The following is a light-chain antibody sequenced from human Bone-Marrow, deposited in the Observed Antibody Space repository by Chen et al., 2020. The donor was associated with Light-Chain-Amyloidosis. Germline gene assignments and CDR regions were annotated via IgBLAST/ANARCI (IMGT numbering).Light chain of an antibody. CDR3: QVWDRGSDRPV. J-gene: IGLJ3*02. Sequence: SYVLTQPSSVSVAPGQTATIACGGNNIGSTSVRWYQQTPGQAPLLVVYDDSDRPSGIPERLSGSNSGTTATLTIGGVEAGDEADYYCQVWDRGSDRPVFGGGTKLTVL. V-gene: IGLV3-21*02. CDR2: DDS. CDR1: NIGSTS.